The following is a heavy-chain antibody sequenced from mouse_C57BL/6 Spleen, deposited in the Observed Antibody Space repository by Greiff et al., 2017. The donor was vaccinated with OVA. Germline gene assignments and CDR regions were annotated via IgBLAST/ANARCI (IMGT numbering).Heavy chain of an antibody. V-gene: IGHV1-52*01. D-gene: IGHD4-1*01. CDR3: ARGQTGPDY. CDR1: GYTFTSYW. J-gene: IGHJ2*01. Sequence: VQLQQPGAELVRPGSSVKLSCKASGYTFTSYWMHWVKQRPIQGLEWIGNIDPSDSEPHYNQKFKDKATLTVDKSSSTAYMQLSSLTSEDSAVYYFARGQTGPDYWGQGTTLTVSS. CDR2: IDPSDSEP.